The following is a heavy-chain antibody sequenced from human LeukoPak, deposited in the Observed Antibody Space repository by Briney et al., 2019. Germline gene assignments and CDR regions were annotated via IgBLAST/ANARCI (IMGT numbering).Heavy chain of an antibody. J-gene: IGHJ4*02. V-gene: IGHV4-4*07. CDR3: ARDRYYYDSSGSRIFDY. CDR1: GGSISSYY. Sequence: SETLSLTCTVSGGSISSYYWSWIRQPAGKGLEWIGRIYTSGSTNYNPSLKSRVTMSVDTSKNQFSLKLSSVTAAGTAVYYCARDRYYYDSSGSRIFDYWGQGTLVTVSS. CDR2: IYTSGST. D-gene: IGHD3-22*01.